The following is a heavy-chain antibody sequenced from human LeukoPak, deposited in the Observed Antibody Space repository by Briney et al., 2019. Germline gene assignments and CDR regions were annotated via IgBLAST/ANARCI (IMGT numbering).Heavy chain of an antibody. CDR3: ARDRGVGYYFDY. CDR2: ISPSGGST. V-gene: IGHV1-46*01. CDR1: GYTFTSYY. D-gene: IGHD3-10*01. J-gene: IGHJ4*02. Sequence: ASVKVSCKASGYTFTSYYMHWVRQAPGQGLEWMGIISPSGGSTSYAQKFQGRVTMTRDTSTSTVYMELSSLRSEDTAVYYCARDRGVGYYFDYWGQGTLVTVSS.